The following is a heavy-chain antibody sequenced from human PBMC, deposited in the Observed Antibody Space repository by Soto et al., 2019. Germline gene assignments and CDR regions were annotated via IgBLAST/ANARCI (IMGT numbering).Heavy chain of an antibody. Sequence: QVQLVQSGAEVKKPGASVKVSCKASGYNFTSYDITWVRQVTGQGLEWMGWLNPNSGNTGYAQKIQGRVTMPRNTSISTAYMELSSLRSEDTAVYYCAREGDCAGFDPWGQVNLCTVSS. V-gene: IGHV1-8*01. D-gene: IGHD2-15*01. CDR1: GYNFTSYD. CDR2: LNPNSGNT. CDR3: AREGDCAGFDP. J-gene: IGHJ5*02.